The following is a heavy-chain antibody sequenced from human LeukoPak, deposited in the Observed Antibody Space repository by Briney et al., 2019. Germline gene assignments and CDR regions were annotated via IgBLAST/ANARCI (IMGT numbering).Heavy chain of an antibody. CDR2: ISANGGST. CDR3: AKPPPDSSSWLFDY. J-gene: IGHJ4*02. Sequence: GGSLRLSCAASGFTFSTYVMSWVRQAPGKGLEWVSTISANGGSTYYTDSVKGRFTISRDNSKNTLYLQMNSLRAEDAAVYYCAKPPPDSSSWLFDYWGQGILVTVSS. D-gene: IGHD6-13*01. CDR1: GFTFSTYV. V-gene: IGHV3-23*01.